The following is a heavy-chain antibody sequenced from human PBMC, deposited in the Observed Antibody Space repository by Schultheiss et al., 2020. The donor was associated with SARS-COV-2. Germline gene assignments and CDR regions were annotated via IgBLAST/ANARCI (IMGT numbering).Heavy chain of an antibody. CDR3: ARDSRPVTHNCYFDL. Sequence: GGSLRLSCAASGFTFSSYAMDWVRQAPGKGLEWVAVISYDGSNKYYADSVKGRFTISRDNSKNTLYLQMNSLRAEDTAVYYCARDSRPVTHNCYFDLWGRGTLVTVAS. CDR2: ISYDGSNK. D-gene: IGHD4-17*01. CDR1: GFTFSSYA. J-gene: IGHJ2*01. V-gene: IGHV3-30*04.